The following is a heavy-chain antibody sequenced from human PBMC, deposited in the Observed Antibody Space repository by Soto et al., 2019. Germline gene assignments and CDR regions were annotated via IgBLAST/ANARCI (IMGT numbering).Heavy chain of an antibody. J-gene: IGHJ3*02. Sequence: QVQLVQSGAEVKKPGASVKVSCKVSGYTLTELSMHWVRQAPGKGLEWMGGFDPEDGETIYAQKFQGRVTMTEDTTTDTAYMELSSLRSEDTAVYYCGTRSEVVGAPHVKDAFDIWGQGTMVTVSS. V-gene: IGHV1-24*01. CDR2: FDPEDGET. CDR1: GYTLTELS. D-gene: IGHD1-26*01. CDR3: GTRSEVVGAPHVKDAFDI.